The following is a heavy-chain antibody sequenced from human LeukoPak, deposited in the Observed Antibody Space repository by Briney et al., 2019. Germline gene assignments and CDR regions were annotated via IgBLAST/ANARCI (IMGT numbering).Heavy chain of an antibody. CDR2: IWHEGSNK. Sequence: GRSLRLSCAAAGFTFSNYGMHWVRQAPGKGLEWVAFIWHEGSNKYYEDSVKGRFTISRDNSKNTLYLQMNSLRAEDTAVYYCARESPRNYAVDYWGQGTLVTVSS. CDR1: GFTFSNYG. D-gene: IGHD1-7*01. V-gene: IGHV3-33*08. J-gene: IGHJ4*02. CDR3: ARESPRNYAVDY.